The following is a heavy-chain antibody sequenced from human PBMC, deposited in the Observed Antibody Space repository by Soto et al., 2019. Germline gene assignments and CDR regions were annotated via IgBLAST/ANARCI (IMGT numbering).Heavy chain of an antibody. D-gene: IGHD3-10*01. V-gene: IGHV4-59*12. CDR2: VYSSGST. CDR3: ARDRAQISMAIDS. CDR1: GDSITSYN. J-gene: IGHJ4*02. Sequence: SETLSLTCTVSGDSITSYNWNWLRQPPGKALERIGYVYSSGSTNYNPSLKSRVTISVDTSRNQFSLKLSSVTSADTAVYYCARDRAQISMAIDSWGQGTLVTVSS.